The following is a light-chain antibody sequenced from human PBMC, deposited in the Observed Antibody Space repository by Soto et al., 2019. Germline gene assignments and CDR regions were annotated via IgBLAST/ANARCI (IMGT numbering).Light chain of an antibody. CDR2: GAS. J-gene: IGKJ1*01. V-gene: IGKV1-33*01. Sequence: DIQMTQSPSTLSASLGDRVTITCRASQSISSGLAWYQQKPGKAPKLLIYGASNLETGVPSRFSGSGSGTDFTFTISSLQPEDIATYYCQQYDNLPPPFGQGTKVDI. CDR3: QQYDNLPPP. CDR1: QSISSG.